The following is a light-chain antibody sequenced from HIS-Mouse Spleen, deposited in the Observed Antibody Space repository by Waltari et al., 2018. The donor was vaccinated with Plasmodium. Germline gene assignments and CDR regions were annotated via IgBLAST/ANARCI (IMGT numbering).Light chain of an antibody. CDR3: QQYGSSYT. J-gene: IGKJ2*01. CDR2: GAS. CDR1: QSVSSSY. Sequence: EIVLTQSPGTLSLSPGERATLSCRASQSVSSSYLAWYQQKPGHAPRLLIYGASSRATGIPDRCSGSGSGTDFTLTISRLEPEDFAVYYCQQYGSSYTFGQGTKLEIK. V-gene: IGKV3-20*01.